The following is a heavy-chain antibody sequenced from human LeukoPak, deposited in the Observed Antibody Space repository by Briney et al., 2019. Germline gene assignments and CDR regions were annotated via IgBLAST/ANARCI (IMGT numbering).Heavy chain of an antibody. V-gene: IGHV3-30*18. CDR3: AKDRSSGPHYYYGMDV. CDR2: DAYLGDDQ. Sequence: GGSLRLSCAASGFTFSSYGIHWVRQSPGKGLEWVAVDAYLGDDQSYAESVKGRFTISRDNSKKTVFLQMNSLRGEDTAIYYCAKDRSSGPHYYYGMDVWGRGTTVIVSS. J-gene: IGHJ6*02. CDR1: GFTFSSYG. D-gene: IGHD3-22*01.